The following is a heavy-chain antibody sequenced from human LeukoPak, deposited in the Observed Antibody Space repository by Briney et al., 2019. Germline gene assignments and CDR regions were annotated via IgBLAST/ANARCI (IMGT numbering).Heavy chain of an antibody. Sequence: PSETLSLTCAVSGGSISSGGYYWSWIRQPPGKGLEWIGEINHSGSTNYNPSLKSRVTISVDTSKNQFSLKLSSVTAADTAVYYCARGPLAAVLMVYAKRNYDSSGYFDYWGQGTLVTVSS. V-gene: IGHV4-34*01. CDR3: ARGPLAAVLMVYAKRNYDSSGYFDY. CDR2: INHSGST. J-gene: IGHJ4*02. CDR1: GGSISSGGYY. D-gene: IGHD2-8*01.